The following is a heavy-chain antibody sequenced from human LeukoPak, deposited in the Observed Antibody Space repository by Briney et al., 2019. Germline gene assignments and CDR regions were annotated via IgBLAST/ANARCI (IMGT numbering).Heavy chain of an antibody. V-gene: IGHV1-2*02. J-gene: IGHJ3*02. Sequence: ASVKVSCKASGYTFTGYYMHWVRQAPGQGLEWMGWINPNSGGTSYAQKFQGRVTMTRDTSISTAYMELSRLRSDDTAVYYCARGGYCSSTSCYDDAFDIWGQGTMVTVSS. CDR2: INPNSGGT. CDR1: GYTFTGYY. D-gene: IGHD2-2*01. CDR3: ARGGYCSSTSCYDDAFDI.